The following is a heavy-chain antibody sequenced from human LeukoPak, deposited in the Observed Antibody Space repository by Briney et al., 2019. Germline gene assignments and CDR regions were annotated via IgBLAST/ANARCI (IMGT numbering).Heavy chain of an antibody. V-gene: IGHV4-59*04. J-gene: IGHJ3*01. CDR1: GGSISGYH. CDR3: AKSTYYYDTFVNAFDL. Sequence: SETLSLTCIVSGGSISGYHWSWIRQPPGKGLEWIGSIYYGGSTYYNASLRSRVTTSVDTSKNQFSLKLSSVTAADTAVYYCAKSTYYYDTFVNAFDLWGQGTVVTVSS. D-gene: IGHD3-22*01. CDR2: IYYGGST.